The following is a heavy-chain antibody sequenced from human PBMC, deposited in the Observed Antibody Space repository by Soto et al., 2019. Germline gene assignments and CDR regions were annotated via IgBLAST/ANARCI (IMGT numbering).Heavy chain of an antibody. V-gene: IGHV3-74*01. CDR2: INSDGSTT. CDR3: ARGYSSGPDY. J-gene: IGHJ4*02. Sequence: EVQLVESGGGLVQPGGSLRLSCAASGFTFSDHWMHWVRQVPGKGLVWVARINSDGSTTTYADSVKGRFTISRANARNTLYLQMDSLNAGDTALYYCARGYSSGPDYWGQGALVNVSS. CDR1: GFTFSDHW. D-gene: IGHD6-19*01.